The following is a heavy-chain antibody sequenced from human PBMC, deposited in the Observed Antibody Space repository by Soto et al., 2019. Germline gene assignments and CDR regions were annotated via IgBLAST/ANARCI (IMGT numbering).Heavy chain of an antibody. CDR2: IYYSGST. J-gene: IGHJ5*02. CDR3: ARQVYSSKKFDP. D-gene: IGHD6-13*01. V-gene: IGHV4-39*01. Sequence: TSETLSLTCTVSGGSISSSSYYWGWIRQPPGKGLEWIGSIYYSGSTYYNPSLKSRVTISVDTSKNQFSLKLSSVTAADTAVYYCARQVYSSKKFDPWGQGTLVTVSS. CDR1: GGSISSSSYY.